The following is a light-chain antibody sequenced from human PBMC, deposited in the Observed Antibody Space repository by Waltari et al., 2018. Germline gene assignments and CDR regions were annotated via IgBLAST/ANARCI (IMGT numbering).Light chain of an antibody. CDR1: SSDVARYHY. CDR2: DVS. V-gene: IGLV2-14*01. CDR3: TSYTSSSPCV. J-gene: IGLJ1*01. Sequence: QSALTQPASVSGSPGQSITISCTGTSSDVARYHYVSWYQQHPGKAPKLMIYDVSNRPSGVSDRFSGSKSGNTASLTISGLQAEDEADYYCTSYTSSSPCVFGTGTKVTVL.